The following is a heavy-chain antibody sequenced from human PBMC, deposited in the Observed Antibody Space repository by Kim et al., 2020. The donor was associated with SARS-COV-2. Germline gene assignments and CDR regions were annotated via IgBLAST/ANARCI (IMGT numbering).Heavy chain of an antibody. J-gene: IGHJ4*02. V-gene: IGHV3-74*03. D-gene: IGHD2-2*02. CDR3: ARDRAGGIPFDI. Sequence: TYADSVRGRFTVYRDNPKNTVYLQMVSLRVEDTDIYYCARDRAGGIPFDIWGQGALVTVSS.